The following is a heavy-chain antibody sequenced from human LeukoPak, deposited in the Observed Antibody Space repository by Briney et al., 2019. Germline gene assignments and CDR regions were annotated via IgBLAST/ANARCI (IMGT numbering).Heavy chain of an antibody. J-gene: IGHJ4*02. Sequence: GGSLRLSCATATFTFSSYSMNWVRQAPGKGLEWVSYSEYSGTTSYYADSVKGRFTVSRDNAKNSLYLQMSSLRDEDTAVYYCARILGFTLDYWGQGTLVTVSS. CDR1: TFTFSSYS. V-gene: IGHV3-48*02. CDR2: SEYSGTTS. CDR3: ARILGFTLDY.